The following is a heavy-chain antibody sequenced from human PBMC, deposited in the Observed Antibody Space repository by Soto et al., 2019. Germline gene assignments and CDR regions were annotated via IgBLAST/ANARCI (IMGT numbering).Heavy chain of an antibody. CDR3: ARDRYSSGWIDGY. V-gene: IGHV3-11*01. D-gene: IGHD6-19*01. CDR2: ISSSANTI. Sequence: QMQLVESGGGLVKPGGSLRLSCAASGFTFSDYYMSWVRQAPGKGLEWVSYISSSANTIYYADSVRGRFTISRDNAKNSLYLQMNSLRAEDTAVYYCARDRYSSGWIDGYWGQGTLVTVSS. J-gene: IGHJ4*02. CDR1: GFTFSDYY.